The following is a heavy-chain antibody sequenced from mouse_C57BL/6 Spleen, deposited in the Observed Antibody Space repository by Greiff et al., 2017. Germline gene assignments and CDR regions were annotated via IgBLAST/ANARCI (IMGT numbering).Heavy chain of an antibody. Sequence: QVQLKESGPELVKPGASVKISCKASGYAFSSSWMNWVKQRPGKGLEWIGRIDPGDGDTNYNGKFKGKATLTADKTSSTAYMQLRSLTSEDSAVYFCAIPDDGLFAYCGQGTLVTVSA. D-gene: IGHD2-3*01. CDR2: IDPGDGDT. CDR3: AIPDDGLFAY. V-gene: IGHV1-82*01. J-gene: IGHJ3*01. CDR1: GYAFSSSW.